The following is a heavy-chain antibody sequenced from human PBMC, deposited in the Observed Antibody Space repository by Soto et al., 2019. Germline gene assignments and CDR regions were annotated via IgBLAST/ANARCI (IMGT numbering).Heavy chain of an antibody. D-gene: IGHD1-26*01. V-gene: IGHV1-46*01. J-gene: IGHJ6*02. CDR3: ARGYSGSYYYYGMDV. CDR1: GYTFTSYY. Sequence: ASVKVSFKASGYTFTSYYMHWVRQAPGQGLEWMGIINPSGGSTSYAQKFQGRVTMTRDTSTSTVYMELSSLRSEDTAVYYCARGYSGSYYYYGMDVWGQGTTVTVSS. CDR2: INPSGGST.